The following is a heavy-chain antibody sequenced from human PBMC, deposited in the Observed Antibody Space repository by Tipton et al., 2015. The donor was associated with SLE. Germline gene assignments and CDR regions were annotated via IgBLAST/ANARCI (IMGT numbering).Heavy chain of an antibody. J-gene: IGHJ6*02. D-gene: IGHD3-22*01. Sequence: SLRLSCAASGFTFSIYNMNWVRQAPGKGLEWVSSISTNSTFIYYSDSVKGRFTISRDNAKNSLYLQMNSLRPEDSALYYCAKDARGGYWINGYYSPLDVWGQGTTVTVSS. V-gene: IGHV3-21*04. CDR2: ISTNSTFI. CDR1: GFTFSIYN. CDR3: AKDARGGYWINGYYSPLDV.